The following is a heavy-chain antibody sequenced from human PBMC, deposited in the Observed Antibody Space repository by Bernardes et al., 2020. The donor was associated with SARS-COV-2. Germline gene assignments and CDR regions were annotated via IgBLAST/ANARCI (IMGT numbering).Heavy chain of an antibody. J-gene: IGHJ6*02. CDR2: IDWDDDN. D-gene: IGHD3-10*01. Sequence: SGPTLVKPTQTLTLTCTFSGFSLSTSGMCVSWIRQPPGKALEWLALIDWDDDNYYSTSLKTRLTISKDTSKNQVVLTMTNMDPVDTATYYCARAPTMVRGAHYYYYGMDVWGQGTTVTVSS. CDR1: GFSLSTSGMC. CDR3: ARAPTMVRGAHYYYYGMDV. V-gene: IGHV2-70*01.